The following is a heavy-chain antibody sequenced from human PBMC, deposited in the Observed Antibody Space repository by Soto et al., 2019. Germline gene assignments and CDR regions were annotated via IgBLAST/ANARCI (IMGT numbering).Heavy chain of an antibody. V-gene: IGHV3-30-3*01. CDR2: ISNDGSNY. CDR1: GFTFTSYA. CDR3: ARGTTLAIFDYGMDV. Sequence: QVQLVESGGGVVQPGRSLRLSCAASGFTFTSYAMHWVRQAPGKGLEWVAVISNDGSNYYYADSVRGRFTISRDNTKNTLFLQMCSLRGEDSGVYYCARGTTLAIFDYGMDVWGQGTTVTVSS. D-gene: IGHD3-3*01. J-gene: IGHJ6*02.